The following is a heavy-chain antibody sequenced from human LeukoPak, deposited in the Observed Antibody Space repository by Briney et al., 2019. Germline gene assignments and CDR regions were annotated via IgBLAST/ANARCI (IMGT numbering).Heavy chain of an antibody. CDR3: ARGGGSGRYGLPFDS. D-gene: IGHD6-13*01. CDR2: ISYSSSTI. J-gene: IGHJ4*02. Sequence: GGSLRLSCAASGFTFSSYSMNWARQAPGKGVEWVSYISYSSSTIYYADSVRGRFTISRDNAKNSLYLQMNSLRAEDTAVYYCARGGGSGRYGLPFDSWGQGTLVTVSS. V-gene: IGHV3-48*01. CDR1: GFTFSSYS.